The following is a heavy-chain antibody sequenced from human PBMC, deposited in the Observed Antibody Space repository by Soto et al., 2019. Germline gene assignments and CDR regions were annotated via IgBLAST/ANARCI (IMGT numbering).Heavy chain of an antibody. D-gene: IGHD3-3*01. CDR1: GLNFDDFA. J-gene: IGHJ4*02. V-gene: IGHV3-9*01. CDR3: AKGRYDFWSPYYFDS. CDR2: ITWNSRVL. Sequence: GGSLRLSCVGTGLNFDDFAMHWVRQAPGKGLEWVSGITWNSRVLAYADSVKGRFTISRDNARNSLYLQMDSLRDEGTALYYCAKGRYDFWSPYYFDSWGQGTLVTVSS.